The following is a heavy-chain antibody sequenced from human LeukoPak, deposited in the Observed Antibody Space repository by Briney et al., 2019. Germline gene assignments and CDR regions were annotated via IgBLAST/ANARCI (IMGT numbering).Heavy chain of an antibody. D-gene: IGHD1-26*01. CDR3: AREVRWELLHFDY. CDR2: IYYSGST. J-gene: IGHJ4*02. V-gene: IGHV4-59*01. CDR1: GGSISSYY. Sequence: SETLSLTCTVSGGSISSYYWSWIRQPPGKGLEWIGYIYYSGSTNYNPSLKSRVTISVDTSKNQFSLKLSSVTAADTAVYYCAREVRWELLHFDYWGQGTLVTVSS.